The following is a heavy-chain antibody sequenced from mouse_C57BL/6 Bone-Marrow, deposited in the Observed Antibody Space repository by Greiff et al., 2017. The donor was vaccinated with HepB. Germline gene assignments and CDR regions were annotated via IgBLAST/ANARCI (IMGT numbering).Heavy chain of an antibody. V-gene: IGHV1-55*01. Sequence: QVQLQQSGAELVKPGASVKMSCKASGYTFTSYWITWVKQRPGQGLEWIGDIYPGSGSTNYNEKFKSKATLTVDTSSSTAYMQLSSLTSEDSAVYYCARQKILLITTVVASFDYWGQGTTLTVSS. CDR2: IYPGSGST. J-gene: IGHJ2*01. D-gene: IGHD1-1*01. CDR1: GYTFTSYW. CDR3: ARQKILLITTVVASFDY.